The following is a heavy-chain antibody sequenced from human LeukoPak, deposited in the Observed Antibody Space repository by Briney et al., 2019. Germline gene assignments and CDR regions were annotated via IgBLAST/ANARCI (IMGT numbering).Heavy chain of an antibody. J-gene: IGHJ3*01. CDR1: GFTFSSYA. Sequence: GGSLRLSCAASGFTFSSYAMHWVRQAPGKGLEWVAVISDDGSNKYYADSAKGRFTISRDNSKSTLFLQMNSLRAEDTAVYFCTRDSALLGVAFDLWGQGTVVTVSS. V-gene: IGHV3-30*14. CDR3: TRDSALLGVAFDL. D-gene: IGHD2-15*01. CDR2: ISDDGSNK.